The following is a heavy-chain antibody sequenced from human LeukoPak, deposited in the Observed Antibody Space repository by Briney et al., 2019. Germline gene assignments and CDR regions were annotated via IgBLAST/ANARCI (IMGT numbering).Heavy chain of an antibody. J-gene: IGHJ4*02. V-gene: IGHV4-4*07. Sequence: SETLSLTYTVSGGSISSYYWSWIRQPAGKGLEWIGRIYTSGSTNYNPSLKSRVTMSVDTSKNQFSLKLSSVTAADTAVYYCVRVSSWSGFDYWGQGTLVTVSS. CDR2: IYTSGST. CDR1: GGSISSYY. CDR3: VRVSSWSGFDY. D-gene: IGHD6-13*01.